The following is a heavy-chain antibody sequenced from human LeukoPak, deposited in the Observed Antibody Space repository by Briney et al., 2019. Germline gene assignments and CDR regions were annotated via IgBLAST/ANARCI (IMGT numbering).Heavy chain of an antibody. D-gene: IGHD6-6*01. CDR3: VRLKGYSTSSRVGGMDV. CDR2: INDSGRS. CDR1: GGSFSGYL. V-gene: IGHV4-34*01. J-gene: IGHJ6*03. Sequence: PSETLSLTCAVYGGSFSGYLWTWIRQAPGKGLEWIGEINDSGRSNSNPSLKSRVSVSVDTSKHQFSLRLRSVTAADTAVYYCVRLKGYSTSSRVGGMDVWGKGATVAVSS.